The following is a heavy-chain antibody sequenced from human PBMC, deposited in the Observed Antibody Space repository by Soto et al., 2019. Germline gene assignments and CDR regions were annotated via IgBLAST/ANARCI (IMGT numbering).Heavy chain of an antibody. V-gene: IGHV3-53*04. J-gene: IGHJ4*02. Sequence: EARLVESGGGLVQPGGSLRLSCAASGFTVSSNYMTWVRQAPGKGLEWVSLLYHGGATHYAASVKGRFSISSHSSQNTLVLQMTSLRTEDTATYYCVRGRYGSEIHWGQGTKVTVSS. CDR3: VRGRYGSEIH. CDR2: LYHGGAT. D-gene: IGHD3-10*01. CDR1: GFTVSSNY.